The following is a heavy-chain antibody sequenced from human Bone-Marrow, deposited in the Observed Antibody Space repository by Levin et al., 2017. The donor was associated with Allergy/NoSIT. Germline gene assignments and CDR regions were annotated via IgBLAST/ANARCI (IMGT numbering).Heavy chain of an antibody. CDR2: LYNGGST. CDR1: GFIVSNNY. D-gene: IGHD2-15*01. CDR3: AREGSVAATPYFDL. J-gene: IGHJ4*02. Sequence: LSLTCAASGFIVSNNYMSWVRQAPGKGLEWVSVLYNGGSTDYSDSVKGRFTIFRDNSKNTLHLQMNSLSAEDTAVYFCAREGSVAATPYFDLWGQGTLVTVSS. V-gene: IGHV3-53*01.